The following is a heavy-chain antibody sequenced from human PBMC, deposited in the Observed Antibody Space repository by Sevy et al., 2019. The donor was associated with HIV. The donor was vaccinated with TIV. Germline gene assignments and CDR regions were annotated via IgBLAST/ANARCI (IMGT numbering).Heavy chain of an antibody. CDR3: ASTRDYYESNGYYFDY. CDR2: FDPEDGKT. Sequence: ASVKVSCKVSGYIITALSMHWVRQTPGKGLEWMVTFDPEDGKTIYAQKFQGRVTMTEDTSTHTAYMELSSLRSEDTAVYYCASTRDYYESNGYYFDYWGQGTLVTVSS. J-gene: IGHJ4*02. V-gene: IGHV1-24*01. CDR1: GYIITALS. D-gene: IGHD3-22*01.